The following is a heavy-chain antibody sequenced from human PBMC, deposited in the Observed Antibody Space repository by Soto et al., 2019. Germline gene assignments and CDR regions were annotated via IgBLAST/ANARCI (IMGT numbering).Heavy chain of an antibody. CDR3: AKWGPGDSSVYIPPGGAFDI. D-gene: IGHD3-22*01. CDR2: ISYDGSNK. Sequence: QVELVESGGGVVQPGWSLRLSCAASGFTFSTYGMHWVRQAPGKGLEWVAVISYDGSNKYYADSVKGRFTISRDNSKKTLDLQMISLRAEDTGVDYCAKWGPGDSSVYIPPGGAFDIWGQGAMVTVSA. V-gene: IGHV3-30*18. CDR1: GFTFSTYG. J-gene: IGHJ3*02.